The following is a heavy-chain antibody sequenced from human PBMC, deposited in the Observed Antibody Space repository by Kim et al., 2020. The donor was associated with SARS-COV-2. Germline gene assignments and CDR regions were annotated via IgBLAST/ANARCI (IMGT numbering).Heavy chain of an antibody. J-gene: IGHJ4*01. CDR1: GFTFSSYA. CDR3: ARALLWFGELQQPLPDY. Sequence: GGSLRLSCAASGFTFSSYAMHWVRQAPGKGLEWVAVISYDGSNKYYADSVKGRFTISRDNSKNTLYLQMNSLRAEDTAVYYCARALLWFGELQQPLPDY. D-gene: IGHD3-10*01. CDR2: ISYDGSNK. V-gene: IGHV3-30*04.